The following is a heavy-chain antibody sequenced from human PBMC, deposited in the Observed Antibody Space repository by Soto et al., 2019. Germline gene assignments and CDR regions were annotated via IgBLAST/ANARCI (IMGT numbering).Heavy chain of an antibody. CDR1: GFSLSTSGVG. CDR2: IYRDDDK. V-gene: IGHV2-5*02. CDR3: AHILVAGTSWLDP. Sequence: QITLKASGPTLVKPTQTLTLSCTFFGFSLSTSGVGVVWIRQPPGKALEWLGIIYRDDDKRYSPSLKSRLTITKYTSKIQVVLTMTIMDPVDIGTYYCAHILVAGTSWLDPWVQGTLVTVSS. J-gene: IGHJ5*02. D-gene: IGHD6-13*01.